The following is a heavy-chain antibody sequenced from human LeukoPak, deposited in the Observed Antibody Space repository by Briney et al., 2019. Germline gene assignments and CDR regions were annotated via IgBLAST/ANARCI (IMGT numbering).Heavy chain of an antibody. J-gene: IGHJ3*02. Sequence: GGSLRLSCAASGFTVSSNYISWVRQAPGKGLEWVSITYSDGNTNCADSVKGRFTISRDNSKNTLSLQMNSLRGEDTAVYFCARKNDLSNAAFDIWGQGTVVTVSS. CDR2: TYSDGNT. V-gene: IGHV3-53*01. D-gene: IGHD1-1*01. CDR3: ARKNDLSNAAFDI. CDR1: GFTVSSNY.